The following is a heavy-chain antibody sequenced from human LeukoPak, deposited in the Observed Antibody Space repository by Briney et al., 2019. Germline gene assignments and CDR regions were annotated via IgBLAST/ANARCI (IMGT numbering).Heavy chain of an antibody. CDR1: GYSFISTA. V-gene: IGHV7-4-1*02. D-gene: IGHD5-18*01. CDR3: ARDAPGIIGYDY. CDR2: INTYTGNP. J-gene: IGHJ4*02. Sequence: GASVKVSCTASGYSFISTAVNWVRQAPGQGLEWMGWINTYTGNPTYAQGFIGRFVFSLDTSVSTAYLQISSLRAEDTAIYYCARDAPGIIGYDYWGQGTLVTVSS.